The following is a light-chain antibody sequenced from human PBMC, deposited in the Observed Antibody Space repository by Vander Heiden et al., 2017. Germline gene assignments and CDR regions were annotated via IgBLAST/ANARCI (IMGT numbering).Light chain of an antibody. V-gene: IGLV1-44*01. J-gene: IGLJ2*01. CDR1: SSNIGSDT. CDR2: SNS. Sequence: QSVLTQPPSASGTPGQRVTISCSGSSSNIGSDTVKWYQQLPGTAPKLLIYSNSQRPSGVPGRFSGSKSGTSASLAISGLQSEDEAEYFCATWDDSLHGVVFGGGTKLTVL. CDR3: ATWDDSLHGVV.